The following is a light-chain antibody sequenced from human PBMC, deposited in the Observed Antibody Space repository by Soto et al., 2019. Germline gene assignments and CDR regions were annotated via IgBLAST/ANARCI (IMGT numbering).Light chain of an antibody. CDR2: GNS. CDR1: SSNIGAGYA. V-gene: IGLV1-40*01. Sequence: QSVLTQPPSVSGAPGQRVTISCTGSSSNIGAGYAVYWYQQLPGTAPKLLIYGNSNRPSGVPDRFSGSKSGTSASLAITGLQAEDEADYYCQSYDSSLSGGVFGGGTKLSVL. CDR3: QSYDSSLSGGV. J-gene: IGLJ2*01.